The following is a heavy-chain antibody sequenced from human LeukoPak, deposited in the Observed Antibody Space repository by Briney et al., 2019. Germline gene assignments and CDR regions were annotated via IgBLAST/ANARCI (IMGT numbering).Heavy chain of an antibody. D-gene: IGHD3-22*01. CDR3: ARRMRDYDSSGGSDDAFDI. V-gene: IGHV5-51*01. CDR2: IYPGDSDT. CDR1: GYSFTSYW. J-gene: IGHJ3*02. Sequence: GESLKISCKGSGYSFTSYWIGWVRQMPGKGLEWMGIIYPGDSDTRYSPSFQGQVTISADKSISTAYLQWSSLKASDTAMYYCARRMRDYDSSGGSDDAFDIWGQGTMVTVSS.